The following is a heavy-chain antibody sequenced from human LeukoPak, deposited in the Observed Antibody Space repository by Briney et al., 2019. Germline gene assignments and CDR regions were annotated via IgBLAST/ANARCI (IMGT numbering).Heavy chain of an antibody. V-gene: IGHV3-33*01. CDR2: IWYDGSNR. CDR1: GFTFSSYG. J-gene: IGHJ4*02. Sequence: PGASLILSCAASGFTFSSYGMHWVRQAPGKGLEWVAVIWYDGSNRFYADSVKGRFTISRDTSKNTLFLQMNSLRAEDTAVYYCVRELPPVVKYYFDFWGQGTLVTVSS. D-gene: IGHD3-22*01. CDR3: VRELPPVVKYYFDF.